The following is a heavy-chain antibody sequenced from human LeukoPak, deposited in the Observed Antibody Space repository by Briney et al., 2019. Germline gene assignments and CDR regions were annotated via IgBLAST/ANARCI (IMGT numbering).Heavy chain of an antibody. Sequence: SETLSLTCTVSGGSISRYYWSCIRQPPGKGLEWIGYIDDSGRTNYNPSLKSRVTISVATSKNQFSLKLISESAADTAVYYCARHGGAYSFDYWGQGTLVTVSS. V-gene: IGHV4-59*08. CDR3: ARHGGAYSFDY. CDR1: GGSISRYY. CDR2: IDDSGRT. D-gene: IGHD2-21*01. J-gene: IGHJ4*02.